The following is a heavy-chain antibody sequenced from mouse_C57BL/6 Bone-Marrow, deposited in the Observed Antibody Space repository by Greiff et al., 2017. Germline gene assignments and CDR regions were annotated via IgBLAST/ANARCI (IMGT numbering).Heavy chain of an antibody. V-gene: IGHV6-3*01. D-gene: IGHD2-5*01. J-gene: IGHJ3*01. Sequence: EVMLVESGGGLVQPGGSMKLSCVASGFTFSNYWMNWVRQSPEKGLEWVAQIRLKSDNYATHYAESVKGRFTISRDDSKSSVYLQMNNLRAEDTGVYYCTGSNYAWFAYWGQGTLVTVSA. CDR3: TGSNYAWFAY. CDR1: GFTFSNYW. CDR2: IRLKSDNYAT.